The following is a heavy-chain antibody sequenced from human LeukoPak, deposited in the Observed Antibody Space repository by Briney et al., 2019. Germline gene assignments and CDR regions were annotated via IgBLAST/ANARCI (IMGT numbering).Heavy chain of an antibody. J-gene: IGHJ4*02. CDR1: GFTFSSYG. CDR2: ISGSGGST. D-gene: IGHD4-17*01. V-gene: IGHV3-23*01. Sequence: GESLRLSCAASGFTFSSYGMSWVRQAPGKGLEWVSAISGSGGSTYYADSVKGRFTISRDNSKNTLYLQMNSLRAEDTAVYYCAKELQNYGDLDYWGQGTLVTVSS. CDR3: AKELQNYGDLDY.